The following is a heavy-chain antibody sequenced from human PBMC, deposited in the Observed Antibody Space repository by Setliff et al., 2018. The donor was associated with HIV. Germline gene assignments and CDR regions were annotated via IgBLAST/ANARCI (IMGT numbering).Heavy chain of an antibody. V-gene: IGHV4-59*08. J-gene: IGHJ4*02. CDR1: GDFSNIQW. Sequence: PSETLSLTCTVSGDFSNIQWWTWMRQSPGLGLQWIGSIHHSGSTYYDPSLKNRVTLSVDTSNNQVSLTLMSVTAADTAVYYCARAPGAYYYDSSGYPIGIRFDYWGQGTLVTVSS. D-gene: IGHD3-22*01. CDR3: ARAPGAYYYDSSGYPIGIRFDY. CDR2: IHHSGST.